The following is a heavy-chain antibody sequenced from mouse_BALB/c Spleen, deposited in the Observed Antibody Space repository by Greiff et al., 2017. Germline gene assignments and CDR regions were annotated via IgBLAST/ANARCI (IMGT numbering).Heavy chain of an antibody. J-gene: IGHJ4*01. Sequence: EVKLVESGGGLVQPGGSRKLSCAASGFTFSSFGMHWVRQAPEKGLEWVAYISSGSSTIYYADTVKGRFTISRDNPKNTLFLQMTSLRSEDTAMYYCAREEDYYYAMDYWGQGTSVTVSS. V-gene: IGHV5-17*02. CDR3: AREEDYYYAMDY. CDR1: GFTFSSFG. CDR2: ISSGSSTI.